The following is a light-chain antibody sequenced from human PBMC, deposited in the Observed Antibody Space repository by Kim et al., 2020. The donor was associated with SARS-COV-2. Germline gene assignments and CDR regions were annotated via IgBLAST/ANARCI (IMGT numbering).Light chain of an antibody. V-gene: IGKV1-5*01. Sequence: DIQMTQSPSTLSTSVGDRVTITCRASQSNNIWLAWYQQKPGKAPNLLIYDASILESGVPSRFSGSGSGTQFTLTISSLQPDDFATYYCQEYKSDSWTFGQGTKVDIK. CDR2: DAS. J-gene: IGKJ1*01. CDR1: QSNNIW. CDR3: QEYKSDSWT.